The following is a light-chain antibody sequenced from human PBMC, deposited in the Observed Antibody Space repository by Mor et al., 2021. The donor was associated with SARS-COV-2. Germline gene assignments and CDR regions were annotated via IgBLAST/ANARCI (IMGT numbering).Light chain of an antibody. CDR2: EDN. J-gene: IGLJ3*02. CDR1: SGSIANNY. Sequence: GSSGSIANNYVHWYQHRPGSAPTVVMFEDNRRPSGVPDRFSGSIDSSSNSASLTISGLKTEDEADYYCQSFDIDYFWIFGGG. V-gene: IGLV6-57*02. CDR3: QSFDIDYFWI.